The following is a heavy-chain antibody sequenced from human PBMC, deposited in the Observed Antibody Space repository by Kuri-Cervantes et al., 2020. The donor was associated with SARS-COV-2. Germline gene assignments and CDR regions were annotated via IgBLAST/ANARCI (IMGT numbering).Heavy chain of an antibody. Sequence: GGSLRLSCAASGFTFSSYGMHWVRQAPGKGLEWVAFIRYDGSNKYYADSVKGRFTISRDNAKNFLYLLMNSLRPEDTAFYYCAKDHRLVVPTTVGFVADYWGQGILVTVSS. D-gene: IGHD4/OR15-4a*01. V-gene: IGHV3-30*02. CDR1: GFTFSSYG. CDR2: IRYDGSNK. CDR3: AKDHRLVVPTTVGFVADY. J-gene: IGHJ4*02.